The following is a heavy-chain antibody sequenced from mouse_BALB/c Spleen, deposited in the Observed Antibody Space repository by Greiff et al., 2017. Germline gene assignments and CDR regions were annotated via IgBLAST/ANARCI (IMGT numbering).Heavy chain of an antibody. CDR1: GFSLTDYG. D-gene: IGHD2-10*02. V-gene: IGHV2-6-5*01. CDR3: AKHPKYGNYEGFYAMDY. Sequence: VKLVESGPGLVAPSQSLSITCTVSGFSLTDYGVSWIRQPPGKGLEWLGVIWGGGSTYYNSALKSRLSISKDNSKSQVFLKMNSLQTDDTAMYYCAKHPKYGNYEGFYAMDYWGQGTSVTVSS. CDR2: IWGGGST. J-gene: IGHJ4*01.